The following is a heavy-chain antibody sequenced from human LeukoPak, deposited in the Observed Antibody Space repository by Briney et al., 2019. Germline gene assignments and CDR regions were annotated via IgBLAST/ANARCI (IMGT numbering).Heavy chain of an antibody. CDR3: VKGPFDY. Sequence: QPGGSLRLSCSASGFTFSSYAMQWVRQAPGKGVEYVSAISSNGGSTYYADSVKGRFTISRDNSTNTLYLQMSSLRAEDTAVYYCVKGPFDYWGQGTLVTVSS. CDR2: ISSNGGST. CDR1: GFTFSSYA. V-gene: IGHV3-64D*06. J-gene: IGHJ4*02.